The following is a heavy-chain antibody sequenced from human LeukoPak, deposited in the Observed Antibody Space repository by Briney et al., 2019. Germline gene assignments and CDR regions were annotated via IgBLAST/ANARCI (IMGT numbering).Heavy chain of an antibody. J-gene: IGHJ4*02. CDR1: GFTFSSYA. D-gene: IGHD2-15*01. V-gene: IGHV3-64*01. CDR3: ASCIGGSCYSFDY. Sequence: GGSLRLSCAASGFTFSSYAMHWVRQAPGKGLEYVSAMSSNGGSTYYANSVKGRFTISRDNSKNTLYLQMGSLRAEDMAVYYCASCIGGSCYSFDYWGQGTLVTVSS. CDR2: MSSNGGST.